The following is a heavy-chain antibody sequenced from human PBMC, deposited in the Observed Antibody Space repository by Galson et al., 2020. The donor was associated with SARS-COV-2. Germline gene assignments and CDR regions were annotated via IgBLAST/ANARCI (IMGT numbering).Heavy chain of an antibody. Sequence: SKTLSLTCTVSGVSISSGDYYWNWIRQSPGKGLESIGFIYYTGNTYYNPSLMSRVSMSVDTSKNEFSLRMTSVTAADTAVYYCASSFFSLTGAYWGQGAWSPSPQ. CDR3: ASSFFSLTGAY. CDR2: IYYTGNT. V-gene: IGHV4-30-4*08. CDR1: GVSISSGDYY. D-gene: IGHD3-10*01. J-gene: IGHJ4*02.